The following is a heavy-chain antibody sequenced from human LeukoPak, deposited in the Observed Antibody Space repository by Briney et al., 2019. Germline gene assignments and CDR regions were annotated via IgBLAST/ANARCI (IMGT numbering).Heavy chain of an antibody. CDR1: GFTFSSYA. J-gene: IGHJ4*02. CDR2: IRCDGSNT. V-gene: IGHV3-30*02. CDR3: ARVMGRYCSSTSCYVAY. Sequence: GGSLRLSCAASGFTFSSYAMRWVRQAPGKGLGWVAFIRCDGSNTNYADSVKGRFTISRDNSKNTLYLQMSTLRAEGTAVYYCARVMGRYCSSTSCYVAYWGQGTLVTVSS. D-gene: IGHD2-2*01.